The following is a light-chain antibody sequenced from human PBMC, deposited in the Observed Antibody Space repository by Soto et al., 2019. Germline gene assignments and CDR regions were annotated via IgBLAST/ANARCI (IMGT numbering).Light chain of an antibody. Sequence: QSALTQPASVSGSPGQSITISCTGTSTDVGGYSHVSWYQQHPGKAPKLMIYDVTNRPSGVSNRFSGSKSDNTASLTISGLQAEDEGDYYCSSYTSISALVVFGGGTKVTVL. V-gene: IGLV2-14*03. CDR3: SSYTSISALVV. J-gene: IGLJ2*01. CDR1: STDVGGYSH. CDR2: DVT.